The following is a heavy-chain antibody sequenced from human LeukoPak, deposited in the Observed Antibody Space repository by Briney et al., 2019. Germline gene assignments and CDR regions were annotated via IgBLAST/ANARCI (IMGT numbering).Heavy chain of an antibody. CDR2: MYYSGGP. V-gene: IGHV4-59*05. D-gene: IGHD3-22*01. J-gene: IGHJ4*02. Sequence: SETLSLTCTVSGGSISSYYWSWIRQPAGKGLEWIGSMYYSGGPYYNPSLKSRVTISVDTSKNQFSLILNSVTAADTAVYYCASVVYYFDYWSRGTLVTVSS. CDR1: GGSISSYY. CDR3: ASVVYYFDY.